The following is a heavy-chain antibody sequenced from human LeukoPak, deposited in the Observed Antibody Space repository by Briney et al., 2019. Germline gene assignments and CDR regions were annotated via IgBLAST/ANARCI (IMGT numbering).Heavy chain of an antibody. CDR2: INPNSGNT. CDR3: ARGYCGGDCYSHGMDV. Sequence: GASVKVSCKASGYTFTGYYMHWVRQAPGQGLEWMGWINPNSGNTNYAQKLQGRVTMTTDTSTSTAYMELRSLRSDDTAVYYCARGYCGGDCYSHGMDVWGQGTTVTVSS. J-gene: IGHJ6*02. V-gene: IGHV1-18*04. D-gene: IGHD2-21*02. CDR1: GYTFTGYY.